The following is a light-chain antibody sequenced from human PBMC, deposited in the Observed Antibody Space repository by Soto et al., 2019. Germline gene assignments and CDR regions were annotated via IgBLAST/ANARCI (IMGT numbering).Light chain of an antibody. Sequence: QSALTQPPSASGSPGQSVTISCTGTSSDVGGYNYVSWYQQHPGKAPKVMIYEVSERPSGVPARFSGSKSGNTASLTVSGLQAEDEADYYCSSYAGNYGLVVFGGGTKITVL. CDR1: SSDVGGYNY. CDR3: SSYAGNYGLVV. CDR2: EVS. J-gene: IGLJ2*01. V-gene: IGLV2-8*01.